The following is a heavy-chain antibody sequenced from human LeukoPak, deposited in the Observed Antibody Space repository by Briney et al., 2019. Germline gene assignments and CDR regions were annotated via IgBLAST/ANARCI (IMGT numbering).Heavy chain of an antibody. J-gene: IGHJ4*02. CDR3: ARDSDLLGYGDSLYAREATFVFDY. D-gene: IGHD4-17*01. V-gene: IGHV3-20*04. CDR2: INWNGGST. CDR1: GFTFADYC. Sequence: GGSLRLSCAASGFTFADYCMSWVRQAPGKGLEWVAGINWNGGSTYYADSVKGRFTISRDTANNSPSLQMNSLRAEDTALYYCARDSDLLGYGDSLYAREATFVFDYWGEGTLVTVSS.